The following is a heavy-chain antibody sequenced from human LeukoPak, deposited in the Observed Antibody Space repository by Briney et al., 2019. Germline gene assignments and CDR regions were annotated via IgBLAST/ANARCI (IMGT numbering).Heavy chain of an antibody. V-gene: IGHV1-2*02. CDR2: INPNSGGT. J-gene: IGHJ4*02. Sequence: GASVKVSCKASGYTFTGYYMHWVRQAPGQGLEWMGWINPNSGGTNYAQKFQGRVTMTTDTSTSTAYMELRSLRSDDTAVYYCARDKEAMVVAANGETLDYWGQGTLVTVSS. CDR3: ARDKEAMVVAANGETLDY. D-gene: IGHD2-15*01. CDR1: GYTFTGYY.